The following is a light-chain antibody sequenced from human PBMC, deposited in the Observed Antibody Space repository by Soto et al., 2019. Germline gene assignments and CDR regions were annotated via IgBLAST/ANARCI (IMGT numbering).Light chain of an antibody. J-gene: IGKJ1*01. V-gene: IGKV3-20*01. CDR2: GTT. Sequence: EIVLTQSPGILSLSPGERVTLSCRASQSVNSLFFGWHQQKPGQAPRLVIYGTTNRAAGIPDRFSGSGSGTDFTLTISRLEPEDSAVYFCQQYGVSPKTFAQGTKVDIK. CDR3: QQYGVSPKT. CDR1: QSVNSLF.